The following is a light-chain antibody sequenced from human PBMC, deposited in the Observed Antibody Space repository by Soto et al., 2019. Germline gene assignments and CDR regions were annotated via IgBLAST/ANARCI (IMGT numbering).Light chain of an antibody. J-gene: IGKJ4*01. Sequence: EIVLTQSPGTLSLSPGEGATLSCRASQTVTNNYLAWYQQRPGQAPRLLISGASSRATGIPARFSGSGSGTDFTLTISRLESEDFALYYCQQHINWPLTFGGGTKVEIK. CDR3: QQHINWPLT. CDR2: GAS. V-gene: IGKV3D-20*02. CDR1: QTVTNNY.